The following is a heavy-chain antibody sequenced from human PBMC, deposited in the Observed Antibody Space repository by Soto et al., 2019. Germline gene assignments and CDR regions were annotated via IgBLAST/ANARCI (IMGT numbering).Heavy chain of an antibody. V-gene: IGHV1-69*01. D-gene: IGHD2-2*01. CDR1: GGTFSSYA. CDR2: IIPISGIA. Sequence: QVQLVQSGAEVKKPGSSVKVSCKASGGTFSSYAISWVRQAPGQGLEWMGGIIPISGIANYAQKFQGRVTIIADVSTRTAYMELSSLRSEDTAVYYCARSQGSSTCLEIYYYYYYGMDVWGQGTTVTVSS. J-gene: IGHJ6*02. CDR3: ARSQGSSTCLEIYYYYYYGMDV.